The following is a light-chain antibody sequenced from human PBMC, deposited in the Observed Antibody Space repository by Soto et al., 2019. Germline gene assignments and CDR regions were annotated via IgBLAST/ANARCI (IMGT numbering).Light chain of an antibody. CDR1: SSDVGGYNY. CDR3: NSYSNSTTLYL. V-gene: IGLV2-14*01. J-gene: IGLJ1*01. Sequence: QSVLTQPASVSGSPGQSITISCTGTSSDVGGYNYVSWYQQHPGKAPKLMISDVSNRPSGVSIRFSGSKSGNTASLTISGFQAEDEADYYCNSYSNSTTLYLFGTGTKDTDL. CDR2: DVS.